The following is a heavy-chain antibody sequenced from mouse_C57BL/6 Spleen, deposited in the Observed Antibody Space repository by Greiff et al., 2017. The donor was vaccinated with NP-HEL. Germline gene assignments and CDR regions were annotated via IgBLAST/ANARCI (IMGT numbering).Heavy chain of an antibody. Sequence: QVQLQQPGAELVRPGSSVKLSCKASGYTFTSYWMHWVKQRPIQGLEWIGNIDPSDSETHYNQKFKDKATLTVDKSSSTAYMQLSSLTSEDSAVYYCARGGYYYGSSSVNAMDYWGQGTSVTVSS. V-gene: IGHV1-52*01. CDR2: IDPSDSET. D-gene: IGHD1-1*01. J-gene: IGHJ4*01. CDR1: GYTFTSYW. CDR3: ARGGYYYGSSSVNAMDY.